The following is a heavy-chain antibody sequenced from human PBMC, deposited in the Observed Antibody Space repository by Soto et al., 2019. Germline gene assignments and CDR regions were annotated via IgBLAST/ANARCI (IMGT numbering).Heavy chain of an antibody. J-gene: IGHJ6*02. CDR2: IYYSGST. CDR3: ARDLSTTSEGFYYYYGMDV. V-gene: IGHV4-30-4*01. D-gene: IGHD4-17*01. Sequence: TLSLPCTVSGGSISSGDYYWSWIRQPPGKGLEWIGYIYYSGSTYYNPSLKSRVTISVDTSKNQFSLKLSSVTAADTAVYYCARDLSTTSEGFYYYYGMDVWGQGTTVTVSS. CDR1: GGSISSGDYY.